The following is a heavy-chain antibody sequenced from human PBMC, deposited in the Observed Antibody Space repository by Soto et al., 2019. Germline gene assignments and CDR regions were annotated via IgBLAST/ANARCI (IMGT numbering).Heavy chain of an antibody. V-gene: IGHV1-2*02. J-gene: IGHJ4*02. CDR1: GYTFTGYY. CDR3: ARDPYYYDSSGYLPL. CDR2: INPNSGGT. Sequence: SVKVSCKASGYTFTGYYMHWVRQAPGQGLEWMGWINPNSGGTNYAQKFQGRVTMTRDTSISTAYMELSRLRSDDTAVYYCARDPYYYDSSGYLPLWGQGSLVTVSS. D-gene: IGHD3-22*01.